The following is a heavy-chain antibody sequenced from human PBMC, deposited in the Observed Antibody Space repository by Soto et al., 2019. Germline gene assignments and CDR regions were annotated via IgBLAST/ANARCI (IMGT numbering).Heavy chain of an antibody. Sequence: PSETLSLTCAVYGGPFSAYYWSWTRPPPGKGLEWIGEIDHSGSTNYNPPLESRVTISVDTSKNQLSLKVSSVTAADTAVYHCARTYRANFYGMDVWGQGTTVTVTS. D-gene: IGHD1-26*01. J-gene: IGHJ6*02. CDR3: ARTYRANFYGMDV. CDR2: IDHSGST. V-gene: IGHV4-34*01. CDR1: GGPFSAYY.